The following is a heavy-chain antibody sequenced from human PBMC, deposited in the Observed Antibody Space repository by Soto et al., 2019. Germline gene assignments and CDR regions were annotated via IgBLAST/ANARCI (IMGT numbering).Heavy chain of an antibody. CDR2: IDSSGEK. V-gene: IGHV2-26*01. D-gene: IGHD6-19*01. J-gene: IGHJ5*02. Sequence: QVTLKESGPVLVKPTGPLTLRCTVSGLSITDSEMGVSWIRQPPGQPLEWLAHIDSSGEKSYRTFLKSRLAISKDTSKSQIVLTMTNMDPADTATYYCARRHLAVAVSPWFDPWGQGIPVTVSS. CDR3: ARRHLAVAVSPWFDP. CDR1: GLSITDSEMG.